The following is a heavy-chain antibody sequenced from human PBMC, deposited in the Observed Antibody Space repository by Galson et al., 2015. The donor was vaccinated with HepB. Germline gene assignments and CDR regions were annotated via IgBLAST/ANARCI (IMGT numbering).Heavy chain of an antibody. Sequence: SLRLSCAASGFNFDKYYMTWVRQAPGKGLEWVANINQHGSEIFLVDSVKGRFTISRDNAQNLLYLQMDSLRVEDTAVYHCARVAMSRIALASVRRYFFDSWGQGTLVAVSS. CDR2: INQHGSEI. V-gene: IGHV3-7*03. CDR3: ARVAMSRIALASVRRYFFDS. CDR1: GFNFDKYY. J-gene: IGHJ4*02. D-gene: IGHD3-9*01.